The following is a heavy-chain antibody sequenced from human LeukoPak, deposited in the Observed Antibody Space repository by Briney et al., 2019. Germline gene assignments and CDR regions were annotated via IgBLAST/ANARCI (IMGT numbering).Heavy chain of an antibody. Sequence: GGSLTLSCAASGFTFSSYDMHWVRQATGKGLEWVSAIGTAGDTYYPGSVKGRLTISRENAKNSLYLQMNSLRAGDTAVYYCARSIVGAIDYWGQGTLVTVSS. J-gene: IGHJ4*02. CDR3: ARSIVGAIDY. CDR2: IGTAGDT. CDR1: GFTFSSYD. D-gene: IGHD1-26*01. V-gene: IGHV3-13*01.